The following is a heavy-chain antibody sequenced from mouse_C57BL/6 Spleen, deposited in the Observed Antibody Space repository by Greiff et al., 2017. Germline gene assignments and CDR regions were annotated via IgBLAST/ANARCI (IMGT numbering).Heavy chain of an antibody. J-gene: IGHJ4*01. CDR2: ISSGSSTI. Sequence: DVKLVESGGGLVKPGGSLKLSCAASGFTFSDYGMHWVRQAPEKGLEWVAYISSGSSTIYYADTVKGRFTISRDNAKNTLFLQMTSLRSEDTAMYYCARWPSYAMDYWGQGTSVTVSS. V-gene: IGHV5-17*01. CDR3: ARWPSYAMDY. CDR1: GFTFSDYG.